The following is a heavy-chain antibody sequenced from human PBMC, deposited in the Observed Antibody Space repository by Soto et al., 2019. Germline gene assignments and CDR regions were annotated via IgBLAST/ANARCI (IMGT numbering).Heavy chain of an antibody. Sequence: QEQLVQSGAEVNKPGAPVKVSCKASGYTFSNYNINWVRQASGQGLEWMGWMNPDSGNTGYAEKFQGRVTMTRNSSISTAYMELSGLRSEDTAVYYCAREAASDPSFYYHYMDVWGKGTTVTVSS. D-gene: IGHD3-10*01. CDR3: AREAASDPSFYYHYMDV. J-gene: IGHJ6*03. CDR1: GYTFSNYN. CDR2: MNPDSGNT. V-gene: IGHV1-8*01.